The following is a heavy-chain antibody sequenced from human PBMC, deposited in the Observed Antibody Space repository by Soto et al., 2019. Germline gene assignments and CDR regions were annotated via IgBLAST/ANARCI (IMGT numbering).Heavy chain of an antibody. V-gene: IGHV3-21*01. Sequence: LRLSCAASGLTFSSYSINWVRQAPWKGLEWVSSISSSSSYIYYADSVKGRFTISRDNAKNSLYLQMNSLRAEDTAVYYCARDGIIAARRGGIDYWGQGTLVTVSS. CDR3: ARDGIIAARRGGIDY. D-gene: IGHD6-6*01. CDR2: ISSSSSYI. CDR1: GLTFSSYS. J-gene: IGHJ4*02.